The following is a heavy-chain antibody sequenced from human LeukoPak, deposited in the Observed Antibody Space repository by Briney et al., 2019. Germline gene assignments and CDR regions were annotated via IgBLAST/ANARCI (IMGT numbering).Heavy chain of an antibody. J-gene: IGHJ5*02. CDR3: ATTSGTYRFDP. D-gene: IGHD1-26*01. V-gene: IGHV3-7*03. CDR1: GFTFSSYW. Sequence: GGSLRLSCAASGFTFSSYWMNWARQAPGKGLEWVASINHNGNVNYYVDSVKGRFTISRDNAKNSLYLQMSNLRAEDTAVYFCATTSGTYRFDPWGQGTLVTVSS. CDR2: INHNGNVN.